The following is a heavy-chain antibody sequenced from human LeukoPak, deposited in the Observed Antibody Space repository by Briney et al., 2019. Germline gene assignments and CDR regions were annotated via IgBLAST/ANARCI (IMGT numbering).Heavy chain of an antibody. CDR3: ARDSGTTGEVKFDP. Sequence: PSETLSLTCTVSGVSITSYYWSWIRQPAGKGLEWIGRIYSSGTITYNPSLERRVSMSVDTSKNQFSLKLSSVTAADTAVYYCARDSGTTGEVKFDPWGQGTLVIVSS. CDR1: GVSITSYY. D-gene: IGHD3-10*01. J-gene: IGHJ5*02. CDR2: IYSSGTI. V-gene: IGHV4-4*07.